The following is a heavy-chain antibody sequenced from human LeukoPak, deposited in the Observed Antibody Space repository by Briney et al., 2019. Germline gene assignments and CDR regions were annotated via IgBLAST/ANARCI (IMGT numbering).Heavy chain of an antibody. Sequence: KASETLSLTCTVSGGSIKGYYWNWIRQSPGKGLEWNGYIFYSGSTNFNPSLKSRVSMSVDTSKNQFSLKLTSVTAADTAVYYCARESPIVGANLGGFDSWGQGTLVTVSS. V-gene: IGHV4-59*01. CDR2: IFYSGST. J-gene: IGHJ4*02. D-gene: IGHD1-26*01. CDR3: ARESPIVGANLGGFDS. CDR1: GGSIKGYY.